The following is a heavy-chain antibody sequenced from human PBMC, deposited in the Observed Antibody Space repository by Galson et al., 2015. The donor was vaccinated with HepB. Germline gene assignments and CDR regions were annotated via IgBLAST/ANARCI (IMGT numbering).Heavy chain of an antibody. Sequence: SVKVSCKASGYTFTSYAMHWVRQAPGQRLEWMGWINAGNGNTKYSQKFQGRVTITRDTSASTAYMELSSLRSEDTAVYYCARTYYDFWSGYYTSNWFDPWGQGTLVTVSS. D-gene: IGHD3-3*01. CDR1: GYTFTSYA. CDR3: ARTYYDFWSGYYTSNWFDP. CDR2: INAGNGNT. J-gene: IGHJ5*02. V-gene: IGHV1-3*01.